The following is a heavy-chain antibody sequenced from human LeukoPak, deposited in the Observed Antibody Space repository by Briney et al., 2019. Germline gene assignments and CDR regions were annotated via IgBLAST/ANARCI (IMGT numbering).Heavy chain of an antibody. CDR3: ARDRGYVDTAVGDGHYFDY. CDR1: GYTFTGYY. Sequence: ASVKVSCKASGYTFTGYYMHWVRQAPGQGLEWMGWINPNSGGTNYAQKFQGRVTTTRDTSISTAYMELSRLRSDDTAVYYCARDRGYVDTAVGDGHYFDYWGQGTLVTVSS. V-gene: IGHV1-2*02. D-gene: IGHD5-18*01. J-gene: IGHJ4*02. CDR2: INPNSGGT.